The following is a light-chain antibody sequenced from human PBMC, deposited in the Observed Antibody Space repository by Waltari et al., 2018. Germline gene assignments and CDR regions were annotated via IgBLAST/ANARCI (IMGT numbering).Light chain of an antibody. J-gene: IGKJ2*01. CDR1: QSIAGH. CDR2: TAS. CDR3: QQTYITPYT. V-gene: IGKV1-39*01. Sequence: DIQMTQTPSSLSPSVGDRVTITCRASQSIAGHLNWVQQQPGRDPKLLIHTASSLQSGGPSRFSGSGAGTHFTLIISSLQPEDVATYFCQQTYITPYTFGQGTKLEIK.